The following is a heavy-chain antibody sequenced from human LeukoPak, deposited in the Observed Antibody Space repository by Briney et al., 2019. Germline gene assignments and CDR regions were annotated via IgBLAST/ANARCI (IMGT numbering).Heavy chain of an antibody. CDR2: IYYSGST. Sequence: SETLSLTCTVSGGSISSYYWSWIRQPPGKGLEWIGYIYYSGSTNYNPSLKSRVTISVDTSKNQFSLKLSSVTAADTAVYYCAREAPSTPGYFDYWGQGTLVTVSS. V-gene: IGHV4-59*01. J-gene: IGHJ4*02. CDR3: AREAPSTPGYFDY. D-gene: IGHD2-2*01. CDR1: GGSISSYY.